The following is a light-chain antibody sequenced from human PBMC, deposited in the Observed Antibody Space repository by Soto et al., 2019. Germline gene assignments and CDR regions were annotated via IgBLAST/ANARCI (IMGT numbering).Light chain of an antibody. V-gene: IGKV3-20*01. CDR1: QTINKNY. J-gene: IGKJ4*01. CDR2: SAS. CDR3: QYYGRSPLT. Sequence: EIVLTQSPGTLSLSPGERATLSCRASQTINKNYFAWYQQKPGQAPRPLMYSASSRATGIPDRFSGSGSGTDFTLTISGLEPEDFAVYYCQYYGRSPLTFGGGTKVEIK.